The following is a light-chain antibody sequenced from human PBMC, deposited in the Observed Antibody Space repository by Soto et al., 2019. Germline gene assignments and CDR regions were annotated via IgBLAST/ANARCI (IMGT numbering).Light chain of an antibody. CDR1: QGIDSS. J-gene: IGKJ5*01. Sequence: ILLTQSPSSLSASVGDRVTITCRASQGIDSSFAWYQQKPVKAPKLLIYAASSLHSGVPSRFSGSGSGTDFPLTISSLQPEGFATYYCQHLHDYPSPFGQGTRLEI. CDR3: QHLHDYPSP. V-gene: IGKV1-9*01. CDR2: AAS.